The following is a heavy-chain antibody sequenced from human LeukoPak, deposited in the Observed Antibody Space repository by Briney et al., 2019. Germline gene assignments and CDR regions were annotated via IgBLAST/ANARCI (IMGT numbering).Heavy chain of an antibody. D-gene: IGHD3-10*01. Sequence: GGSLRLSCAASGFTFSSYWMSWVRQAPGKGLEWVANIKQEGSEKYYVDSVKGRFTISRDNAKNSLYLQMNSLRAEDTAVYYCARDLRITMVRGVDLDYWGQGTLVTVSS. V-gene: IGHV3-7*04. CDR2: IKQEGSEK. J-gene: IGHJ4*02. CDR1: GFTFSSYW. CDR3: ARDLRITMVRGVDLDY.